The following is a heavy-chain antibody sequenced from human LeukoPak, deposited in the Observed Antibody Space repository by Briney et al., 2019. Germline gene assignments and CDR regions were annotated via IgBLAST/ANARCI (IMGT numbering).Heavy chain of an antibody. D-gene: IGHD3-10*01. V-gene: IGHV1-2*02. CDR2: INPNSGGT. CDR3: ARDRITMVRGANGSWFDP. J-gene: IGHJ5*02. CDR1: GYTFTGYY. Sequence: GASVKVSCKASGYTFTGYYMHWVRQAPGQGLEWMGWINPNSGGTNYAQKFQGRVTMTRDTSISTAYMELSRLRSDHTAVYYCARDRITMVRGANGSWFDPWGQGTLVTVSS.